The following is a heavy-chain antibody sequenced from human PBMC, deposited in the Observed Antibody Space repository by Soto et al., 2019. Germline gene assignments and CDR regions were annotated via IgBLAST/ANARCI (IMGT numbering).Heavy chain of an antibody. Sequence: EVQLLESGGGLVQPGGSLRLSCVGSGFFFSSYTMTWVRQAPGKGLEWVSSFSATSENTYYADSVRGRFTISRDNSKNTLFLQMNSLTAEDTAMYYCAKASDQHWVRIPFDSWGQGILVIVSS. CDR2: FSATSENT. V-gene: IGHV3-23*01. CDR3: AKASDQHWVRIPFDS. CDR1: GFFFSSYT. D-gene: IGHD2-2*01. J-gene: IGHJ4*02.